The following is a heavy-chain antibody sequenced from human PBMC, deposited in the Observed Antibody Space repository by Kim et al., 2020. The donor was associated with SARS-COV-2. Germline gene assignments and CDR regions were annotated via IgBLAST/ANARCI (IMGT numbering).Heavy chain of an antibody. CDR3: ARAEYGPYYYYGMDV. J-gene: IGHJ6*02. D-gene: IGHD6-6*01. Sequence: PSLKRRVAISVGTSKNQFSLKLSSVTAANTAVYYCARAEYGPYYYYGMDVWGQGTTVTVSS. V-gene: IGHV4-59*01.